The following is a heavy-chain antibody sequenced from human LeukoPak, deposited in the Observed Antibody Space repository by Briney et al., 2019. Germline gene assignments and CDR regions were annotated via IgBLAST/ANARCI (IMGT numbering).Heavy chain of an antibody. Sequence: PSETLSLTCTVSGGSISSYYWSWIRQPPGKGLEWIGYIYYSGSTNYNPSLKSRVTISVDTSKNQFSLKLSSVTAADTAVYYCARRSTYYYGSGSYYYYYYGMDVWGQGTTVTVSS. J-gene: IGHJ6*02. CDR1: GGSISSYY. CDR2: IYYSGST. V-gene: IGHV4-59*08. D-gene: IGHD3-10*01. CDR3: ARRSTYYYGSGSYYYYYYGMDV.